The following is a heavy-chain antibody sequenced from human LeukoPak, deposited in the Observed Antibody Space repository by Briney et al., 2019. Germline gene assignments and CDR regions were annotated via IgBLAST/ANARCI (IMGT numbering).Heavy chain of an antibody. J-gene: IGHJ3*02. D-gene: IGHD6-13*01. CDR2: ISAYNGNT. Sequence: ASVKVSCKASGYSFSKYGINWVRQAPGQGLEWMGWISAYNGNTNYAQKFQGRVTMTRDMSTSTVYMELSSLRSEDTAVYYCARAGAAADAFDIWGQGTMVTVSS. CDR3: ARAGAAADAFDI. V-gene: IGHV1-18*01. CDR1: GYSFSKYG.